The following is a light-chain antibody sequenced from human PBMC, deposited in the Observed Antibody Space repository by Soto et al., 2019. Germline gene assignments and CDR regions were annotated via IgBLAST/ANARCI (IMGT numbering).Light chain of an antibody. V-gene: IGLV2-8*01. CDR1: SSDVGGYNY. CDR2: EVS. Sequence: QSALTQPPSASGSPGQSVTISCTGTSSDVGGYNYVSWYQQHPGKAPKLMISEVSKRPSGVPARFSGSKSGNTASLTISGLQAEDEADYYCSSFAGNNNLVFGGGTKLTVL. J-gene: IGLJ2*01. CDR3: SSFAGNNNLV.